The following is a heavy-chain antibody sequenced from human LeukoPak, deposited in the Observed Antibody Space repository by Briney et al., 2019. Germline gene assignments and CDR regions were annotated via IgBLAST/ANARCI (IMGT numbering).Heavy chain of an antibody. Sequence: SETLSLTCAVYGGSFSGYYWSWIRQPPGKGLEWIGSIYYSGSTYYNPSLKSRVTISVDTSKNQFSLKLSSVTAADTAVYYCARGISAVWFDPWGQGTLVTVSS. V-gene: IGHV4-34*01. CDR3: ARGISAVWFDP. J-gene: IGHJ5*02. CDR1: GGSFSGYY. CDR2: IYYSGST. D-gene: IGHD6-25*01.